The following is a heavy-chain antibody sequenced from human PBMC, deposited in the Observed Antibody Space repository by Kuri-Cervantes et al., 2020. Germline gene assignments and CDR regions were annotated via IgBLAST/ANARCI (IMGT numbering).Heavy chain of an antibody. CDR3: ASTALNRYYYDSSGDSIQYFQH. CDR1: GFTFSSYG. V-gene: IGHV3-33*01. Sequence: GGSRRLSSAAYGFTFSSYGMHWVRQAPGKGLEWVAVIWYDGSNKYYAHSVKGRFTISRDNSKNTLYLQMNSLRAEDTAVYYCASTALNRYYYDSSGDSIQYFQHWGHGTLITVSS. J-gene: IGHJ1*01. D-gene: IGHD3-22*01. CDR2: IWYDGSNK.